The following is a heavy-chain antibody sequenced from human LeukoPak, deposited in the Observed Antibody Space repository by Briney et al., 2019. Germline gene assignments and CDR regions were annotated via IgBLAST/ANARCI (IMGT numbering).Heavy chain of an antibody. CDR3: AKRRDYCSGGSCYSLDY. D-gene: IGHD2-15*01. Sequence: PGRSLRLSCAASGFRFSDYGMHWVRQAPGRGLEWVAVISSDGTKKAYADSVKGRFTISRDNSENTLYLQMSSLRAEDTAVYYCAKRRDYCSGGSCYSLDYSGQGTLVTVSS. CDR2: ISSDGTKK. J-gene: IGHJ4*02. V-gene: IGHV3-30*18. CDR1: GFRFSDYG.